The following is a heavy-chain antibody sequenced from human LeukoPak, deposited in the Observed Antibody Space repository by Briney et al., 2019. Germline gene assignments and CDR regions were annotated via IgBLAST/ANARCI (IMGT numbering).Heavy chain of an antibody. CDR3: ARVLLWFGEPYYFDY. CDR1: GYTFTSYG. V-gene: IGHV1-18*01. J-gene: IGHJ4*02. D-gene: IGHD3-10*01. Sequence: GASVKVSCRASGYTFTSYGISWVRQAPGQGLEWMGWISAYNGNTNYAQKLQGRVTMTTDTSTSTAYMELRSLRSDDTAVYYCARVLLWFGEPYYFDYWGQGTLVTVSS. CDR2: ISAYNGNT.